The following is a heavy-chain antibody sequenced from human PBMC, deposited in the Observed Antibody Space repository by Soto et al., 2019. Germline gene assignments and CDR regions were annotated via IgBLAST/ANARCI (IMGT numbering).Heavy chain of an antibody. CDR1: GYTFTSYD. CDR3: ASLLTTVTTTYYYYGMDV. CDR2: MNPNSGNT. J-gene: IGHJ6*02. V-gene: IGHV1-8*01. Sequence: ASVKVSCKASGYTFTSYDINWVRQATGQGLEWMGWMNPNSGNTGYAQKFQGRVTMTRNTSISTAYMELSSLRSEDTAVYYCASLLTTVTTTYYYYGMDVWGQGTMVTVSS. D-gene: IGHD4-17*01.